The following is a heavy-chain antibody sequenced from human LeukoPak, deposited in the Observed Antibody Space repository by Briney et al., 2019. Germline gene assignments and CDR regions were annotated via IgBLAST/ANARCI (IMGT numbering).Heavy chain of an antibody. CDR2: IYYRGST. J-gene: IGHJ3*02. CDR1: GGSISSGSYY. Sequence: SETLSLTCSVSGGSISSGSYYWGWIRQPPGKGLEWIGSIYYRGSTYHNPSLESRVTISVDTSKTQFSLKLSSVTAADTAVYYCARTNWEHAFDIWGQGTMVTVSS. D-gene: IGHD7-27*01. V-gene: IGHV4-39*01. CDR3: ARTNWEHAFDI.